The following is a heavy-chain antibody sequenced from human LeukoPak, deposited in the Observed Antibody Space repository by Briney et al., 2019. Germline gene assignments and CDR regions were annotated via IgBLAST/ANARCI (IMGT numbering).Heavy chain of an antibody. Sequence: ASVKVSCKASGYTFTSYDINWVRQATGQGLEWMGWMNPNSGNTGYAQKFQGRVTMTRNTSISTAYMELSSLRSEDTAVYYCARGKERYYYGSGSYYVFDYWGQGTLVTVSS. CDR3: ARGKERYYYGSGSYYVFDY. CDR1: GYTFTSYD. D-gene: IGHD3-10*01. J-gene: IGHJ4*02. CDR2: MNPNSGNT. V-gene: IGHV1-8*01.